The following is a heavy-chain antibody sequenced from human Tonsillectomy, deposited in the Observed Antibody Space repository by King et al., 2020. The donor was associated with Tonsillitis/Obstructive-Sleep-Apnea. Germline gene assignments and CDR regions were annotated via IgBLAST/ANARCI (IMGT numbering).Heavy chain of an antibody. CDR1: GFTFSSYA. Sequence: VQLVESGGGLVQPGGSLRLSCAASGFTFSSYAMSGVLQAPGKGLEWVTAISRSGGSTYHADSVQGRFTLSSDNSKNTLYLQMNSLRAEDTAVYYFSKGIVGATGLDYWGQGTLVTVSS. V-gene: IGHV3-23*04. CDR3: SKGIVGATGLDY. J-gene: IGHJ4*02. D-gene: IGHD1-26*01. CDR2: ISRSGGST.